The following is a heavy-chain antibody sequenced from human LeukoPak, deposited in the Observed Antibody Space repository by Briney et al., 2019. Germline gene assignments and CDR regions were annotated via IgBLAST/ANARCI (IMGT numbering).Heavy chain of an antibody. CDR2: TYYRSKWYI. D-gene: IGHD5-12*01. Sequence: SQTLSLTCAISGDSVSRNSAAWNWIRQSPSRGLEWLGRTYYRSKWYIEYAVSVKSRITINPDTSKNQFSLQLNSVTPEDTAVYYCAREGYSAYATLYYFDYWGQGTLVTVSS. CDR3: AREGYSAYATLYYFDY. CDR1: GDSVSRNSAA. V-gene: IGHV6-1*01. J-gene: IGHJ4*02.